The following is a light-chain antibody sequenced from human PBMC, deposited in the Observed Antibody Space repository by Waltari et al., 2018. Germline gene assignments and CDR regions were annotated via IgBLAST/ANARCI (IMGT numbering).Light chain of an antibody. CDR1: QSVSSN. V-gene: IGKV3-15*01. J-gene: IGKJ3*01. CDR3: LHYNXWPPEFT. CDR2: STS. Sequence: EIVMTQSPATLSVSPGERATITCRASQSVSSNLAWYQQKPGQAPRPLIYSTSTRATGIPPRFSGSGSGTEFTLTISSLQSXXXAVYFCLHYNXWPPEFTFGXGTTVXIK.